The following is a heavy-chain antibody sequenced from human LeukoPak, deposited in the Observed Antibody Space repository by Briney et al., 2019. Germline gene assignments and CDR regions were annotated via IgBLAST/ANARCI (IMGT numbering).Heavy chain of an antibody. V-gene: IGHV3-23*01. CDR1: GFTFSIYA. J-gene: IGHJ4*02. D-gene: IGHD1-26*01. Sequence: GGSLRLSCAASGFTFSIYAMTWVRQAPGKGLEWVSVISGSGGSTYYADSVKGRFTISRDNSKNTLYLQMNSLRAEDTAVYYCAKKESSGYTWSSDFDYWGQGTLVTVSS. CDR3: AKKESSGYTWSSDFDY. CDR2: ISGSGGST.